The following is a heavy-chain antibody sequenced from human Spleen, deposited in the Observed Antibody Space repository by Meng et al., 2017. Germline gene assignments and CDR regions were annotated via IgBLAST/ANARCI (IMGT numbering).Heavy chain of an antibody. Sequence: GESLKISCAASGFTFSGSAMHWVRQASGKGLEWVGRIRSKPKNYATAYAASVNGRFTVSRDDSKNTAYLQMNSLKTEDTAVYYCTRLEDMAAAGFDYWGQGKLVNGAS. CDR3: TRLEDMAAAGFDY. CDR1: GFTFSGSA. D-gene: IGHD6-13*01. J-gene: IGHJ4*02. V-gene: IGHV3-73*01. CDR2: IRSKPKNYAT.